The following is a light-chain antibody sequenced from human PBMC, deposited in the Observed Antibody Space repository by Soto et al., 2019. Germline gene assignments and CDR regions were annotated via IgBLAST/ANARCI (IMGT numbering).Light chain of an antibody. J-gene: IGKJ3*01. CDR2: WAS. V-gene: IGKV4-1*01. CDR1: ESVLYNSNNKNY. Sequence: DIVMTQCPDSLAVSLGEGATINCKSSESVLYNSNNKNYLAWYQQKPGQAPKXXXYWASTRESGVPDRFSVSGSGTNFTLTVSSLQAEDVAVYYCQQYRSSPFTFGPGTKVDIK. CDR3: QQYRSSPFT.